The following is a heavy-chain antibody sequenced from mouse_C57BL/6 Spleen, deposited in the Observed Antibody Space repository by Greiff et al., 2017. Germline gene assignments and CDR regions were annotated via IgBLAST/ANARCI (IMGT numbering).Heavy chain of an antibody. Sequence: VQLQQSGAELVKPGASVKISCKASGYAFSSYWMNWVKQRPGKGLEWIGQIYPGDGDTNYNGKFKGKATLTADKSSSPAYMQLSSLTSEDSAVYFCARGGYDLWYFDVWGTGTTVTVSS. V-gene: IGHV1-80*01. CDR1: GYAFSSYW. J-gene: IGHJ1*03. CDR2: IYPGDGDT. CDR3: ARGGYDLWYFDV. D-gene: IGHD2-10*02.